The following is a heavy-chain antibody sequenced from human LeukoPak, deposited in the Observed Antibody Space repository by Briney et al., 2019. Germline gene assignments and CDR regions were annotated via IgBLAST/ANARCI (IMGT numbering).Heavy chain of an antibody. Sequence: GGSLRLSCAASGFTFSYHWMTWVRQAPGKGLEWVANIKNDGAVKNYVDSIKGRFTISRDNAANSLYLQMNSLRVEDTAVYYCARDGGIIRFGGQDVWGQGTTVIVS. CDR1: GFTFSYHW. D-gene: IGHD3-16*01. V-gene: IGHV3-7*01. J-gene: IGHJ6*02. CDR3: ARDGGIIRFGGQDV. CDR2: IKNDGAVK.